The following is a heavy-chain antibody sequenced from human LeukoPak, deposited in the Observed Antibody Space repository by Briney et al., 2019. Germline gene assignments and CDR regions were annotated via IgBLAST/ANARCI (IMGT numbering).Heavy chain of an antibody. CDR3: ARGARDGALDY. J-gene: IGHJ4*02. V-gene: IGHV7-4-1*02. CDR1: GYSFTTHG. Sequence: ASVKVSCKASGYSFTTHGINWVRQALGQGLEWMGWIDTYTRSPSHVQGLEGRFVYSVDTSVETAYLQINNLKAEDTAVYYCARGARDGALDYWGQGTLVTVSS. D-gene: IGHD3-10*01. CDR2: IDTYTRSP.